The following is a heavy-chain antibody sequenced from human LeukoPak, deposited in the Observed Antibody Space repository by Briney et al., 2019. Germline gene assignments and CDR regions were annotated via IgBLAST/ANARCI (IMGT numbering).Heavy chain of an antibody. CDR3: ARAAAGTGWWFDP. CDR1: GGSISSGGYS. CDR2: IYHSGST. D-gene: IGHD6-13*01. J-gene: IGHJ5*02. V-gene: IGHV4-30-2*01. Sequence: PSETLSLTCAVSGGSISSGGYSWSWIRQPPGKGLEWIGYIYHSGSTYYNLSLKSRVTISVDRSKNQFSLKLSSVTAADTAVYYCARAAAGTGWWFDPWGQGTLVTVSS.